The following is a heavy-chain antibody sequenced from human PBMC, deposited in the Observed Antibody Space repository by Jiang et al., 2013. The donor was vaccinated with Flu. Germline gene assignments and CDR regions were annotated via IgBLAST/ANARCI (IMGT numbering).Heavy chain of an antibody. CDR1: GGSISNDF. J-gene: IGHJ4*02. CDR2: IDYSGST. Sequence: GPGLVKPSETLTLTCTVSGGSISNDFWSWMRQPPGKGLEWIGYIDYSGSTNQNPSLSSRVTISIDTSKSQFSLKLSSVTAADTAVYYCARGLTIFDAVITAHPYHFDYWGQGTPVTVSS. D-gene: IGHD3-3*01. CDR3: ARGLTIFDAVITAHPYHFDY. V-gene: IGHV4-59*01.